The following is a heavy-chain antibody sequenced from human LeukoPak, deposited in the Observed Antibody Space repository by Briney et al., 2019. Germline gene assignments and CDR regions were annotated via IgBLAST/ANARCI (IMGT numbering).Heavy chain of an antibody. J-gene: IGHJ4*02. CDR3: ARAKGYCSGGSCPSFDY. CDR1: GDSINAYY. Sequence: TSETLSLTCTVSGDSINAYYWGWIRQPPGKGLEWIGYIYFSGTTKYNPSLESRVTISVDTSKNQFSLKLSSVTAADTAVYYCARAKGYCSGGSCPSFDYWGQGTLVTVSS. CDR2: IYFSGTT. V-gene: IGHV4-59*08. D-gene: IGHD2-15*01.